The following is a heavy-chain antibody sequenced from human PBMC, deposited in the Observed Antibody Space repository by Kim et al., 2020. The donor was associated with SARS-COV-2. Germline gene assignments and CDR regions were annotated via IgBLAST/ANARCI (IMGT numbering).Heavy chain of an antibody. Sequence: GGSLRLSCAASGFTFDDYAMHWVRQPPGKGLEWVALITKNGDTTIPADSVKGRFIISRDNSRKSLYLQMNSLSTEDTALYYCVRGAQWLLQSPWGQGTLVILS. CDR2: ITKNGDTT. CDR1: GFTFDDYA. CDR3: VRGAQWLLQSP. J-gene: IGHJ5*02. D-gene: IGHD6-19*01. V-gene: IGHV3-43*02.